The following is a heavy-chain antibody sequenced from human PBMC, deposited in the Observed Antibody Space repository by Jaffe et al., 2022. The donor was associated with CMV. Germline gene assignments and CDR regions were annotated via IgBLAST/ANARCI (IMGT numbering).Heavy chain of an antibody. CDR2: ISSSSSTI. CDR3: ARGDYYDSSGYQDY. Sequence: EVQLVESGGGLVQPGGSLRLSCAASGFTFSSYSMNWVRQAPGKGLEWVSYISSSSSTIYYADSVKGRFTISRDNAKNSLYLQMNSLRDEDTAVYYCARGDYYDSSGYQDYWGQGTLVTVSS. CDR1: GFTFSSYS. V-gene: IGHV3-48*02. D-gene: IGHD3-22*01. J-gene: IGHJ4*02.